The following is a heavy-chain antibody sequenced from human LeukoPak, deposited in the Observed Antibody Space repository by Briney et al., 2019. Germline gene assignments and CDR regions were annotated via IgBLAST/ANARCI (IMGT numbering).Heavy chain of an antibody. Sequence: SVKVSCKASGGTFSSYAISWVRQAPGQGLEWMGRIFPIFGTANYAQKFQGRVTITTDESTSTAYMELSSLRSEDTAVYYCARDGRITVEMSTITFDYWGQRTLVTVSS. CDR3: ARDGRITVEMSTITFDY. V-gene: IGHV1-69*05. CDR2: IFPIFGTA. D-gene: IGHD5-24*01. CDR1: GGTFSSYA. J-gene: IGHJ4*02.